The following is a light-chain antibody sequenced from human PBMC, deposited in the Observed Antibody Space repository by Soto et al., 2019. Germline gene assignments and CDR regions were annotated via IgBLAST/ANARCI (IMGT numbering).Light chain of an antibody. J-gene: IGLJ2*01. Sequence: QSVLTQPPSASGTPGQRVTISCSGSGSSIGTNTVNWYRQLPGTAPKPLIYGNNQRPSGVPDRFSGSKSGTSASLAISGLQSEDEAEYYCAAWDGSLNNVLFGGGTQLTVL. V-gene: IGLV1-44*01. CDR3: AAWDGSLNNVL. CDR1: GSSIGTNT. CDR2: GNN.